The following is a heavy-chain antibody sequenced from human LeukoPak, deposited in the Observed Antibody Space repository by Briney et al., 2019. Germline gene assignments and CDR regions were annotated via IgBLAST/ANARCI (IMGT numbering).Heavy chain of an antibody. D-gene: IGHD1-26*01. V-gene: IGHV3-30*04. CDR3: AGPDPQSYYFDY. CDR2: ISYDGSNK. Sequence: GGSLRLSCAASGFTFSSYAMHWVRQAPGKGLEWVAVISYDGSNKYYADSVKGRFTTSRDNSKNTLYLQMNSLRAEDTAVYYCAGPDPQSYYFDYWGQGTLVTVSS. CDR1: GFTFSSYA. J-gene: IGHJ4*02.